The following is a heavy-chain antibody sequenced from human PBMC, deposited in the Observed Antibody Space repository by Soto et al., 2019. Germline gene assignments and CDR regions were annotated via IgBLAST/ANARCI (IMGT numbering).Heavy chain of an antibody. J-gene: IGHJ3*02. CDR3: VRDSGWAFDI. CDR2: ISCSKTYI. D-gene: IGHD6-19*01. CDR1: GFSFSSYS. Sequence: ESGGGLVQPGQSLRVSCAASGFSFSSYSMNWVRQAPGKGLEWISYISCSKTYIWYADSVKGRFTISRDNAKNSLSLQMNSLRDEDTAVYYCVRDSGWAFDIWGLGTMVTVSS. V-gene: IGHV3-48*02.